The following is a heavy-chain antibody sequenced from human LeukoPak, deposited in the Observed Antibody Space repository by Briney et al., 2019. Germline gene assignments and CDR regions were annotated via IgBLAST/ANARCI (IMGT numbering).Heavy chain of an antibody. J-gene: IGHJ5*02. V-gene: IGHV1-2*02. D-gene: IGHD3-3*01. CDR3: ARDHYDFWSGSFDP. CDR2: ISPKSGGT. Sequence: ASVKVSCKASGYTFTGAYLHWVRQAPGRGFEWMGWISPKSGGTKYAPNFQGRVTMTTDTSISTAYMELSRLRSDDTAVYYCARDHYDFWSGSFDPRGQGTLVTVSS. CDR1: GYTFTGAY.